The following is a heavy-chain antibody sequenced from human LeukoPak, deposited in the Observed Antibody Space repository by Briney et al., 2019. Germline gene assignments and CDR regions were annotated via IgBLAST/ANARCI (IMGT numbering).Heavy chain of an antibody. J-gene: IGHJ3*02. CDR3: ARDYGIAAAGMGTFDI. D-gene: IGHD6-13*01. CDR2: ISAYNGNT. V-gene: IGHV1-18*01. Sequence: ASVKVSCKASGYTFTSYGISWVRQAPGQGLEWMGWISAYNGNTNYAQKLQGRVTMTTDTPTSTAYMELRSLRSDDTAVYYCARDYGIAAAGMGTFDIWGQGTMVTVSS. CDR1: GYTFTSYG.